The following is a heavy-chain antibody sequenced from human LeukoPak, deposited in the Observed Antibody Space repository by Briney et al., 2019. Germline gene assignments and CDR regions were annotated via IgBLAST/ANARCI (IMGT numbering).Heavy chain of an antibody. Sequence: GASVKVSCKASGYTCTGYYMHWVRQAPGQGLEWMGRINPNSGGTNYAQKFQGRVTMTRDTSISTAYMELSRLRSDDTAVYYCARGSRSGYDLGSVVNYWGQGTLVTVSS. CDR1: GYTCTGYY. CDR3: ARGSRSGYDLGSVVNY. D-gene: IGHD5-12*01. J-gene: IGHJ4*02. CDR2: INPNSGGT. V-gene: IGHV1-2*06.